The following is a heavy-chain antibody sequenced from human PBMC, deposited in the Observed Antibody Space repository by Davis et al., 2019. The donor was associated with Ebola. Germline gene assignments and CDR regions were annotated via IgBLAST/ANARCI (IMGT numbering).Heavy chain of an antibody. J-gene: IGHJ3*02. CDR2: IYSGGST. D-gene: IGHD3-10*01. CDR1: GFTVSSNY. Sequence: GGSLRLSCAASGFTVSSNYMSWARQAPGKGLEWVSVIYSGGSTYYADSVKGRFTISRHNSKNTLYLQMNSLRAEDTAVYYCARDENYYGSGSYYYAFDIWGQGTMVTVSS. V-gene: IGHV3-53*04. CDR3: ARDENYYGSGSYYYAFDI.